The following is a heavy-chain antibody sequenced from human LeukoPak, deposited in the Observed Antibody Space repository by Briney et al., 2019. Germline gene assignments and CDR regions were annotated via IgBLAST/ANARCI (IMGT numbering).Heavy chain of an antibody. Sequence: PSETLSLTCTVSGGSISSYYWSWIRQPPGKGLEWIGYIYYSGSTNYNPSLKSRVTISVDTSKNQFSLKLSSVTAADTAVYYCARAERRTFDYWGQGTLVTVSS. J-gene: IGHJ4*02. CDR3: ARAERRTFDY. CDR1: GGSISSYY. CDR2: IYYSGST. V-gene: IGHV4-59*08.